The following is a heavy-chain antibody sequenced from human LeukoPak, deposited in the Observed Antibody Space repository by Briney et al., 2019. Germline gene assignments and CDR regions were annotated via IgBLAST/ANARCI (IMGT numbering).Heavy chain of an antibody. CDR1: GYTFTRYY. Sequence: ASVKVSCKTPGYTFTRYYMHWVRQAPGQGLEWMGIINPSGGSTSYAQKFQGRVTMTRDTSTSTVYMELSSLRSEDTAAYYCARDQGLTGYFDYWGQGTLVTVSS. J-gene: IGHJ4*02. CDR3: ARDQGLTGYFDY. V-gene: IGHV1-46*01. D-gene: IGHD3-9*01. CDR2: INPSGGST.